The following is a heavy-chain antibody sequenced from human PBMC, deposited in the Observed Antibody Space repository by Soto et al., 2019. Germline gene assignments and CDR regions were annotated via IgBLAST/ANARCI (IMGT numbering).Heavy chain of an antibody. CDR2: IYPGDSNT. Sequence: GESLKISCQGSGYSFTNYWIGWVRQMPGKGLEWMGIIYPGDSNTRYSPSFQGQVTISADKSISTAYLQWSSLKASDTAMYYCARQGFCSSTSCYTVDYWGQGTRVTVSS. CDR1: GYSFTNYW. CDR3: ARQGFCSSTSCYTVDY. D-gene: IGHD2-2*02. J-gene: IGHJ4*02. V-gene: IGHV5-51*01.